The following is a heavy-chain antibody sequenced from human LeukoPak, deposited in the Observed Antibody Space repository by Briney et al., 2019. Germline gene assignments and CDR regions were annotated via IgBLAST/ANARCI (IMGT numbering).Heavy chain of an antibody. V-gene: IGHV3-30*04. Sequence: GGSLRLSCAASGFTFSSYAMHWVRQAPGKGLEWVAVISYDGSNKYYADSVKGRFTISRDNSENTVDLQMNSLRTDDTAVYYCARPRYSGSYRYYYYMDVWGKGTTVTISS. CDR1: GFTFSSYA. J-gene: IGHJ6*03. CDR2: ISYDGSNK. CDR3: ARPRYSGSYRYYYYMDV. D-gene: IGHD1-26*01.